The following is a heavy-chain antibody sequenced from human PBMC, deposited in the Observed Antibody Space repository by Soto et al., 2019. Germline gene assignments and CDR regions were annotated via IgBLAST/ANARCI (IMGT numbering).Heavy chain of an antibody. Sequence: QVQLVQSGAEVKKPGASVKVSCKASGYTFTSYYMHWVRQAPGQGLEWMGIINPSGGSTSYAQKFQGRVTMTRDTSTSTVYMELSSLRSEDTAVYYCASKTQLVRDYYDGMDVWGQGTTVTVSS. J-gene: IGHJ6*02. CDR2: INPSGGST. CDR3: ASKTQLVRDYYDGMDV. V-gene: IGHV1-46*01. CDR1: GYTFTSYY. D-gene: IGHD6-6*01.